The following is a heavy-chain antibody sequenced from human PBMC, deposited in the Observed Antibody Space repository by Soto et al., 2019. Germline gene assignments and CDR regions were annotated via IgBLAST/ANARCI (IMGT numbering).Heavy chain of an antibody. CDR3: VRGGQLRYLDWLLDY. V-gene: IGHV1-46*03. Sequence: GASVKVSCKASGYTFTSYYMHCVRQAPGQGLEWMGIINPSGGGTSYAQKFQGRVTMTRDTSTSTVYMELSSLRSEDTAVYYCVRGGQLRYLDWLLDYWGQGTLVTVSS. D-gene: IGHD3-9*01. J-gene: IGHJ4*02. CDR1: GYTFTSYY. CDR2: INPSGGGT.